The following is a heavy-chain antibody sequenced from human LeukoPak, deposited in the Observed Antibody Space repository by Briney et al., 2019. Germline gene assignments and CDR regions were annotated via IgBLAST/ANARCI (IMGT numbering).Heavy chain of an antibody. CDR1: GGSISSSNW. J-gene: IGHJ5*02. CDR3: AREHSAFFDP. Sequence: SETLSLTCAVSGGSISSSNWWSWVRQPPGKGLEWIGEIYHSGSTNYNPSLKSRVTISVDTSKNQFSLKLSSVTAADTAVYYCAREHSAFFDPWGQGTLVTVSS. V-gene: IGHV4-4*02. CDR2: IYHSGST. D-gene: IGHD6-13*01.